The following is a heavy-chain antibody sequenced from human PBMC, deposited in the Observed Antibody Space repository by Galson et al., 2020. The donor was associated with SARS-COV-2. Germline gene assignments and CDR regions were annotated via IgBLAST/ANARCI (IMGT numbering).Heavy chain of an antibody. CDR2: IYSRGT. D-gene: IGHD3-10*01. CDR3: ARDNSLLWFFDS. J-gene: IGHJ4*02. Sequence: ASETLSLTCSVSGFSISSASFYWAWIRQSPGKGLEWIGSIYSRGTYYNPSLKSRVSMSLDASENRFSLRLSSVTAADTAVYYCARDNSLLWFFDSWGQGGLVTVSS. CDR1: GFSISSASFY. V-gene: IGHV4-39*07.